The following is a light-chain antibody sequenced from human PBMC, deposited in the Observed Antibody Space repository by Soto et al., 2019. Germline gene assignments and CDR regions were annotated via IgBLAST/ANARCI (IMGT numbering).Light chain of an antibody. CDR2: EVR. Sequence: QSVLTQPSSVSGSPGQSITISCTGTISDIGSYNYVAWYQQFPGKTPKLIIYEVRNRPSGVSFRFSGSKSGNTASLTISGLQAEDEADYYCISYRGSDTPYVFGTGTKVTVL. V-gene: IGLV2-14*01. J-gene: IGLJ1*01. CDR1: ISDIGSYNY. CDR3: ISYRGSDTPYV.